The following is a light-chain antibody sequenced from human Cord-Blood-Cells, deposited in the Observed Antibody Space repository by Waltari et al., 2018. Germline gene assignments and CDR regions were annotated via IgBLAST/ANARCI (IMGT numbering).Light chain of an antibody. V-gene: IGKV3-15*01. CDR3: QQYNNWPPWT. J-gene: IGKJ1*01. CDR2: GAS. Sequence: EIVMTQSPATLSASPGERATVSCRASQSVSSNLAWSQQKPGQAPRLLIYGASTRATGIPARFSGSGSGTEFTLTISSLPSEDFAVYYCQQYNNWPPWTFGQGTKVEIK. CDR1: QSVSSN.